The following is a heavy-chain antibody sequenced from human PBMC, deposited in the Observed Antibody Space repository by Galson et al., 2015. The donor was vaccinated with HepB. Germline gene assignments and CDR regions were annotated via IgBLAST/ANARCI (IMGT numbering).Heavy chain of an antibody. V-gene: IGHV4-59*01. CDR3: ARGSLVQFDD. D-gene: IGHD6-13*01. Sequence: LSLTCSVSGGIIRRYHLRWIRQPPGRGLEWVAYIYYSGSTDYNLSLKSRATISLDTSKNQFSLKLTSVTAADTAVYYCARGSLVQFDDWGQGTLVIVSS. J-gene: IGHJ4*02. CDR2: IYYSGST. CDR1: GGIIRRYH.